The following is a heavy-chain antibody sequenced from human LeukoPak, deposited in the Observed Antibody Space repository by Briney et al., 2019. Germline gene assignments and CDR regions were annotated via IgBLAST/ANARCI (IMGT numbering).Heavy chain of an antibody. CDR2: IYHSGST. D-gene: IGHD3-22*01. Sequence: RPSETLSLTCAVSGGSISSGGYSWSWIRQPPGKGLEWIGYIYHSGSTYYNPSLKSRVTISVDRSKNQFSLKLSSVAAADTAVYYCARAMIVGAFDIWGQGTMVTVSS. CDR1: GGSISSGGYS. J-gene: IGHJ3*02. V-gene: IGHV4-30-2*01. CDR3: ARAMIVGAFDI.